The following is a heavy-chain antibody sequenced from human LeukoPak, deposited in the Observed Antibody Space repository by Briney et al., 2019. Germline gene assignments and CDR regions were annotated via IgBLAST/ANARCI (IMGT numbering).Heavy chain of an antibody. Sequence: PGGSLRLSCAASGFTFSSYEMNWVRQAPGKGLEWVANMNLDGSETYYINSVKGRFTISRDNAKNTLYLQLGSLRAEDTAVYYCARSLSSPVTNYWGQGTLVTVSS. CDR1: GFTFSSYE. J-gene: IGHJ4*02. CDR2: MNLDGSET. V-gene: IGHV3-7*01. CDR3: ARSLSSPVTNY. D-gene: IGHD2-2*01.